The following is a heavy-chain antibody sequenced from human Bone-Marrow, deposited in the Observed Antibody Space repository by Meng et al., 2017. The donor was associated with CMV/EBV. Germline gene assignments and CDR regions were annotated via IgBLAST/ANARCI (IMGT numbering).Heavy chain of an antibody. CDR1: GASTKIYN. CDR3: AGSRPGGGACDY. V-gene: IGHV4-4*07. Sequence: QESGPGLVTPAAPLSLTCIFSGASTKIYNWNWVRQPAGQGLEWIGLIQVIGHTVYNPSLKSRVTVSLDASKSQFSLTLNSVTAADTATYYCAGSRPGGGACDYWGQGILVTVSS. D-gene: IGHD3-16*01. CDR2: IQVIGHT. J-gene: IGHJ4*02.